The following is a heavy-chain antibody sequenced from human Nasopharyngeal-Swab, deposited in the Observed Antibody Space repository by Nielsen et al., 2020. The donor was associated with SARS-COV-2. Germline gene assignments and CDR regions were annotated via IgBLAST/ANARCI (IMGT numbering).Heavy chain of an antibody. CDR3: ARVLPFRITGTSGMDV. D-gene: IGHD1-7*01. CDR1: GYTFTSYY. J-gene: IGHJ6*02. V-gene: IGHV1-46*01. Sequence: ASVKVSCKASGYTFTSYYLHWVRQAPGQGLEWMGIINPTDGSTSYAQKFEGRVTMTRVTSTSTVYMELNSLRSEDTAVYYCARVLPFRITGTSGMDVWGQGTTVRLL. CDR2: INPTDGST.